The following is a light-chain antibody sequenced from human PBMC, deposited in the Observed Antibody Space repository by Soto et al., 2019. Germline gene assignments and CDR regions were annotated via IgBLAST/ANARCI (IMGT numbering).Light chain of an antibody. J-gene: IGKJ1*01. CDR3: QQYNSDWK. Sequence: DIQMTQSPSSLSASVGDRVTITCRASRTIASYVNWYQQKPGKAPNLLIYAASSLQPGVPSRFSGSGSGTDFTLTISSLQPDDFATYYCQQYNSDWKFGQGTKV. CDR2: AAS. V-gene: IGKV1-39*01. CDR1: RTIASY.